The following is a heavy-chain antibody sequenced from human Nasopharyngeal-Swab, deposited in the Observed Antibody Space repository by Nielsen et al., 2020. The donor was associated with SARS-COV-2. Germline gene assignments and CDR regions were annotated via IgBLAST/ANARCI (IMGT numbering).Heavy chain of an antibody. J-gene: IGHJ6*03. CDR3: AHSEGYCSSTSCYWGHYYYYMDV. Sequence: SGPTLVKPTQTLTLTCTFSGFPLSTSGVGVSWIRLPQGKALEWLALIYWKDDKRYSPSLKSRLTIIKDTSKNQVVLTMTNMDPVDTATYYCAHSEGYCSSTSCYWGHYYYYMDVWGKGTTVTVSS. V-gene: IGHV2-5*01. CDR2: IYWKDDK. CDR1: GFPLSTSGVG. D-gene: IGHD2-2*01.